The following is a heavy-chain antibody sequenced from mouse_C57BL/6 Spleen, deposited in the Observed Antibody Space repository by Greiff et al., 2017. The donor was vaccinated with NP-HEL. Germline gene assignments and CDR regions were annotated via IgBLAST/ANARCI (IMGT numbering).Heavy chain of an antibody. Sequence: EVQGVESGGDLVKPGGSLKLSCAASGFTFSSYGMSWVRQTPDKRLEWVATISSGGSYTYYPDSVKGRFTISRDNAKNTLYLQMSSLESEDTAMYYCARMGDYWGQGTTLTVSS. CDR3: ARMGDY. CDR1: GFTFSSYG. CDR2: ISSGGSYT. V-gene: IGHV5-6*01. D-gene: IGHD2-3*01. J-gene: IGHJ2*01.